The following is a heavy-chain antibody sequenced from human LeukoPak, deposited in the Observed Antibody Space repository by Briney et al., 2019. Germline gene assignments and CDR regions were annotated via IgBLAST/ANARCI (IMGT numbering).Heavy chain of an antibody. Sequence: GGSLRLSCAVSGFTFSRYWMSWVRQAPGKGLEWVANIKKDGSDKYYVDYVKGRFTISRDNAKNSLYLQVNSLRAEDTAVYYCARDRLMPFGGNDCWGQGTLVTVSS. D-gene: IGHD5-12*01. J-gene: IGHJ4*02. CDR1: GFTFSRYW. CDR3: ARDRLMPFGGNDC. V-gene: IGHV3-7*04. CDR2: IKKDGSDK.